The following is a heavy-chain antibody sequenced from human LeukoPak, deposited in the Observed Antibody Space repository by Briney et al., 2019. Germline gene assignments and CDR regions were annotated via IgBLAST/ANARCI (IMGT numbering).Heavy chain of an antibody. CDR2: MNPNSSNT. D-gene: IGHD5-18*01. CDR3: ARVHPGRGMRYSYGSGHDY. Sequence: ASVKVSCKASGYTFTSYDINWVRQATGQGLEWMGWMNPNSSNTGYAQKFQGRVTMTRNTSISTAYMELSSLRSEDTAVYYCARVHPGRGMRYSYGSGHDYRGQGTLVTVSS. V-gene: IGHV1-8*01. J-gene: IGHJ4*02. CDR1: GYTFTSYD.